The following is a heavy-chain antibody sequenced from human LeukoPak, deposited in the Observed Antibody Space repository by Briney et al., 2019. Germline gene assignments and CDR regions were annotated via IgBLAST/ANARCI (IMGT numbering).Heavy chain of an antibody. D-gene: IGHD2-8*01. Sequence: SETLSLTCTVSGGSISSYYWSWIRQPAGKGLEWIGRIYTSGSTNYNPSLKSRVTMSVDTSKNQFSLKLSSVTAADTAVYYCARAGVGYCTNGVCYVFDYWGQGTLVTVSS. V-gene: IGHV4-4*07. CDR3: ARAGVGYCTNGVCYVFDY. J-gene: IGHJ4*02. CDR1: GGSISSYY. CDR2: IYTSGST.